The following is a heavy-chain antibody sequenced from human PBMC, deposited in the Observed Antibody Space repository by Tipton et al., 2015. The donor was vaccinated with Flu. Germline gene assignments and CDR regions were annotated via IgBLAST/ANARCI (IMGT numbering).Heavy chain of an antibody. CDR2: INWNGGST. CDR1: GFTFDDYG. D-gene: IGHD6-19*01. CDR3: ARGYSSGWDPGAFDI. V-gene: IGHV3-20*04. J-gene: IGHJ3*02. Sequence: GSLRLSCAASGFTFDDYGMSWVRQAPGKGLEWVSGINWNGGSTGYADSVKGRFTISRDNAKNSLYLQMNSLRAEDTALYYCARGYSSGWDPGAFDIWGQGTMVTVSS.